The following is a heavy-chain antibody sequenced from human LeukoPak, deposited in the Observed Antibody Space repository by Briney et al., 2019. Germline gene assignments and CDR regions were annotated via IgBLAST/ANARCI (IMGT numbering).Heavy chain of an antibody. CDR3: AGSNTAMIIFYGMDV. CDR2: ISSSGSTI. Sequence: GGSLRLSCAASGFTFSDYYVSWIRQAPGKGLEWVSYISSSGSTIYYADSVKGRFTISRDNAKNSLYLQMNSLRAEDTAVYYCAGSNTAMIIFYGMDVWGQGTTVTVSS. CDR1: GFTFSDYY. D-gene: IGHD5-18*01. V-gene: IGHV3-11*01. J-gene: IGHJ6*02.